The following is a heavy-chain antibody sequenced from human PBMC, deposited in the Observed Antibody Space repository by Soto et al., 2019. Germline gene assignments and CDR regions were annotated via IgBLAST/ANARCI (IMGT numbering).Heavy chain of an antibody. D-gene: IGHD5-18*01. J-gene: IGHJ6*02. CDR1: GGTFSSYA. CDR3: AREGTTAPQDGFYYYGMDV. Sequence: QVQLVQSGAEVRKPGSSVKVSCKASGGTFSSYAITWVRQAPGQGLEWMGGIIPIFGSTNYAQKFQGRVTITADESTNTAYMELSSLRSEDTAVYYCAREGTTAPQDGFYYYGMDVWGQGTTVTVSS. V-gene: IGHV1-69*01. CDR2: IIPIFGST.